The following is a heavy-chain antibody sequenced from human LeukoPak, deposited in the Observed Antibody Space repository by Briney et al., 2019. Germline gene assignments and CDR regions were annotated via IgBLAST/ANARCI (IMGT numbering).Heavy chain of an antibody. Sequence: PGGSLRLSCAASGFTFSSYAMHWVRQAPGKGLEWVAVISYDGSNKYYADSVKGRFTISRDNSKNTLYLQMNSLRAEDTAVYFCATDQYCSVSTCYSDFWGQGTLVTVSS. D-gene: IGHD2-15*01. CDR3: ATDQYCSVSTCYSDF. CDR1: GFTFSSYA. V-gene: IGHV3-30-3*01. CDR2: ISYDGSNK. J-gene: IGHJ4*02.